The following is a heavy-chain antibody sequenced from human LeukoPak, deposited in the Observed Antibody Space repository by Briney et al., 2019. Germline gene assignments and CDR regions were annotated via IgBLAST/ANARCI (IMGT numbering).Heavy chain of an antibody. CDR3: AVFYYYASGTFVDY. CDR1: RGTFNTYP. D-gene: IGHD5/OR15-5a*01. CDR2: IIPVADIT. Sequence: ASVKVSCRASRGTFNTYPISWVRQAPGQGLEWMGRIIPVADITKYADKFQGRVTITADKSTSTVYVELSSLRSEDAAMYYCAVFYYYASGTFVDYWGQGTLVTVSS. V-gene: IGHV1-69*02. J-gene: IGHJ4*02.